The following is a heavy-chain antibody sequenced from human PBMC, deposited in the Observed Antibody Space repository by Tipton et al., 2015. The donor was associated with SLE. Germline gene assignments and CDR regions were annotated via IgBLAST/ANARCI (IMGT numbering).Heavy chain of an antibody. D-gene: IGHD4/OR15-4a*01. Sequence: TLSLTCTVSGGSISNYYWSWIRQSPGKGLEWIGHMYYTGSTNYNPSLKSRVTISVDRSNNQFSLNLSSVTAADTAVYYCARERIEEYGGKENWIDPWGQGTLVTVSS. CDR3: ARERIEEYGGKENWIDP. J-gene: IGHJ5*02. CDR2: MYYTGST. CDR1: GGSISNYY. V-gene: IGHV4-59*12.